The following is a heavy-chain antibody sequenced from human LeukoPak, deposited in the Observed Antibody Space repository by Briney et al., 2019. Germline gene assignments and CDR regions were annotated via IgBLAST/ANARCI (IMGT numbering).Heavy chain of an antibody. D-gene: IGHD3-9*01. J-gene: IGHJ4*02. Sequence: SETLTLTCTVSSYSISSGYYWGWIRQSPGKGLEWIASINHSGITYYNPSLKSRVTISVDTSKNQFSLKLTSVTAADTAVYYCGRDRPTGYYDYWGQGILVTVSS. V-gene: IGHV4-38-2*02. CDR3: GRDRPTGYYDY. CDR2: INHSGIT. CDR1: SYSISSGYY.